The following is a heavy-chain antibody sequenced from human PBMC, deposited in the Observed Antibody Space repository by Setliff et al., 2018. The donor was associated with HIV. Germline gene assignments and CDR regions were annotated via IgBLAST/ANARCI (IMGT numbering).Heavy chain of an antibody. J-gene: IGHJ4*02. CDR1: GYTFTSYG. CDR3: ARDSGTNDHFLSPYYGALDF. V-gene: IGHV1-18*01. Sequence: GASVKVSCKASGYTFTSYGISWVRQAPGQGLEWMGWISAYNGNTNHAQKLQGRVTMTTDTSTSTAYMELRSLRSDDTAVYYCARDSGTNDHFLSPYYGALDFWGLGTLVTV. D-gene: IGHD3-3*02. CDR2: ISAYNGNT.